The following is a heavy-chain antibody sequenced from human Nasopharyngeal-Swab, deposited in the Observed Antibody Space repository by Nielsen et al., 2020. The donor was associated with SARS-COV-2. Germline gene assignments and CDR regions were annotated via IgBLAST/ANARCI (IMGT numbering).Heavy chain of an antibody. CDR1: GFTFSDYD. CDR3: ARGGYDYYMDV. V-gene: IGHV3-13*05. CDR2: IGTAGDP. J-gene: IGHJ6*03. Sequence: GASLKISCAASGFTFSDYDMHWVRQATGKGLEWVSAIGTAGDPYYPGSVKGRFTISRENAKNSLYLQMNSLRAGDTAVYYCARGGYDYYMDVWGKGTTVTVSS.